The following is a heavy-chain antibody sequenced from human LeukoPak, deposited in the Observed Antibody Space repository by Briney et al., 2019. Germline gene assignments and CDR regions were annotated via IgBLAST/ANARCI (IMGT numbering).Heavy chain of an antibody. CDR2: IYHSGST. V-gene: IGHV4-39*07. J-gene: IGHJ5*02. CDR3: ARAENYDFWSGYSQYNWFDP. CDR1: GGSISSSSYY. Sequence: SETLSLTCTVSGGSISSSSYYWGWIRQPPGKGLEWIGSIYHSGSTYYNPSLKSRVTISVDTSKNQFSLKLSSVTAADTAVYYCARAENYDFWSGYSQYNWFDPWGQGTLVTVSS. D-gene: IGHD3-3*01.